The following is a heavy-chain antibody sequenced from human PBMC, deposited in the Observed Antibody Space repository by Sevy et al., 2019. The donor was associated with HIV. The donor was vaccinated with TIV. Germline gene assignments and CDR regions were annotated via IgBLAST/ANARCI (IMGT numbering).Heavy chain of an antibody. V-gene: IGHV3-21*01. J-gene: IGHJ6*02. Sequence: GGSLRLSCAASGFTFSSYSMNWVRQAPGKGLEWVSSISSSSSYIYYADSVKGRFTISRDNAKNSLYLQMNSLRAEDTAVYYCARDDIVVVSAAIGYYYGMDVWGQGTTVTVSS. CDR2: ISSSSSYI. D-gene: IGHD2-2*01. CDR1: GFTFSSYS. CDR3: ARDDIVVVSAAIGYYYGMDV.